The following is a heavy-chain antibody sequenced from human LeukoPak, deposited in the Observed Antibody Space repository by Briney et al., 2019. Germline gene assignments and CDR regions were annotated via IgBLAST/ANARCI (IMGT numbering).Heavy chain of an antibody. CDR3: VSYNWNQPDY. D-gene: IGHD1-20*01. CDR2: INDDGSLT. CDR1: GLTFSTHW. J-gene: IGHJ4*02. V-gene: IGHV3-74*01. Sequence: QSGGSLRLSCAASGLTFSTHWMYWVRQTPGKGLVWGSGINDDGSLTNYADSVKGRFTMSRDNAKNTLFLQMNSLRAEDTALYYCVSYNWNQPDYWGQGSMVTASS.